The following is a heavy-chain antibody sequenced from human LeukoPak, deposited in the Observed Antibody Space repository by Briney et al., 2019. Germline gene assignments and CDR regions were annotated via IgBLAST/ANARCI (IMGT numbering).Heavy chain of an antibody. CDR2: ISNTGGST. V-gene: IGHV3-23*01. D-gene: IGHD6-13*01. CDR1: GFTFITYA. J-gene: IGHJ3*02. Sequence: GGSLRLSCAASGFTFITYAMTWVRQAPGKGLEWVSAISNTGGSTYYADSVKGRFTISRDNAKNSLYLQMNSLRAEDTAVYYCARSPHDRSSSWYKAFDIWGQGTMVTVSS. CDR3: ARSPHDRSSSWYKAFDI.